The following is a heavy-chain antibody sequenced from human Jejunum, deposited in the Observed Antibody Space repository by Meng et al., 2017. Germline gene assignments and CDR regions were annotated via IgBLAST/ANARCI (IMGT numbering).Heavy chain of an antibody. V-gene: IGHV3-73*01. CDR3: AKDFDSGWYDY. Sequence: GGSLRLSCAASGFTFSGSHMHWVRQVSGKGLEWVGHIRSKSDNYATAYAASVEGRFTISRDNSKNTLYLEMNSLRAEDTAIYYCAKDFDSGWYDYWGQGTLVTVSS. D-gene: IGHD6-13*01. CDR2: IRSKSDNYAT. J-gene: IGHJ4*02. CDR1: GFTFSGSH.